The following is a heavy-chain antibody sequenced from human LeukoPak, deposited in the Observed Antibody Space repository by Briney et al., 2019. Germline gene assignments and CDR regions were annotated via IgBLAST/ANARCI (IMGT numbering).Heavy chain of an antibody. V-gene: IGHV4-59*11. CDR1: DGSISSHY. CDR3: ARGAAEFDP. J-gene: IGHJ5*02. Sequence: SETLSLTCTVSDGSISSHYWSWIRQPPGKGLEWIGYIYYSGSTIYNPSPKSRVTISVDTSKNQFSLKLSSVAAADTAVYYCARGAAEFDPWGQGTLVTVSS. CDR2: IYYSGST. D-gene: IGHD2-15*01.